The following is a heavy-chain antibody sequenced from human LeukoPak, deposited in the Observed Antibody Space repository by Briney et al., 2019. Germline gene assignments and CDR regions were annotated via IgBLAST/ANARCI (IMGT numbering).Heavy chain of an antibody. CDR3: ARAGFGELLVAAFDI. Sequence: GSLRLSCAASGFIFSTYSMNWVRQAPGKGLEWVTSISSSSTYMYYADSLKGRFTISRDNAKKSLYLQMNSLRVEDTAVYYCARAGFGELLVAAFDIWGQGTMVTVSS. D-gene: IGHD1-26*01. J-gene: IGHJ3*02. CDR2: ISSSSTYM. CDR1: GFIFSTYS. V-gene: IGHV3-21*01.